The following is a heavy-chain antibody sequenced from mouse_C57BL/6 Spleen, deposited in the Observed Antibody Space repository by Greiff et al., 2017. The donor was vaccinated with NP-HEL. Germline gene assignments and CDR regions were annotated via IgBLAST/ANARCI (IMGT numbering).Heavy chain of an antibody. Sequence: EVKLMESGGGLVQPGGSLSLSCAASGFTFTDYYMSWVRQPPGKALAWLGFLRNKAIGYTSEYSASVKGRFTISRDNSPSILYLQMNALRAEDMATYYCARSRWGYAMDYWGQGTSVTVSS. V-gene: IGHV7-3*01. D-gene: IGHD1-1*02. CDR3: ARSRWGYAMDY. J-gene: IGHJ4*01. CDR1: GFTFTDYY. CDR2: LRNKAIGYTS.